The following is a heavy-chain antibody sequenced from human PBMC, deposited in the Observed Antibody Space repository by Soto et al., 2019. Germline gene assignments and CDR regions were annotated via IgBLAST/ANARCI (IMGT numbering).Heavy chain of an antibody. Sequence: ASVKVSCKASGYTFTSYGISWVRQAPGQGLEWMGWISAYNGNTNYAQKLQGRVTMTTDTSTSTAYMELRSLRSDDTAVYYCARDTQVGTMVWGVPPFDYWGQGTLVTVSS. J-gene: IGHJ4*02. CDR3: ARDTQVGTMVWGVPPFDY. CDR2: ISAYNGNT. V-gene: IGHV1-18*01. D-gene: IGHD3-10*01. CDR1: GYTFTSYG.